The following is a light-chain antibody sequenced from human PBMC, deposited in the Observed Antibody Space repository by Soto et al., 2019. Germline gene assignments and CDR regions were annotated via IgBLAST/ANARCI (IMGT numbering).Light chain of an antibody. CDR3: QQYDNLPT. V-gene: IGKV1-33*01. J-gene: IGKJ4*01. CDR1: QDISNY. CDR2: DAS. Sequence: DIQMTQSPSSLSASVGDRVTITCQASQDISNYLKWYQQKPGKAPKLLIYDASNLETAVPSRFSGSGSGTDFTFTISSLQPEDIATYYCQQYDNLPTFGGGTKVEIK.